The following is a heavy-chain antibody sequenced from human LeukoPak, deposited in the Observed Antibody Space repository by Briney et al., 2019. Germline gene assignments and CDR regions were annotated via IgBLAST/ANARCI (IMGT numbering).Heavy chain of an antibody. D-gene: IGHD2-2*01. CDR2: IYPGDSDT. J-gene: IGHJ4*02. CDR1: GYSFTSYW. CDR3: ARQVACSSTSCPIDY. V-gene: IGHV5-51*01. Sequence: GESLKISCKASGYSFTSYWIGWVRQMPGKGLEWMGIIYPGDSDTRYSPSFQGQVTISADKSISTAYLQWSSLKASDTAMYYCARQVACSSTSCPIDYWGQGTLVTVSS.